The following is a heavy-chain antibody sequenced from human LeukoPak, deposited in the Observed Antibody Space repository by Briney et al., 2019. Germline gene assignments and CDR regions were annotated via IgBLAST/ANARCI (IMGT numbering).Heavy chain of an antibody. CDR1: GGSISSGGYS. Sequence: SETLSLTCAVSGGSISSGGYSWSWIRQPPGKGLEWIGYIYYSGSTNYNPSLKSRVTISVDTSKNQFSLKLSSVTAADTAVYYCARDKNGFDPWGQGTLVTVSS. CDR3: ARDKNGFDP. D-gene: IGHD4-17*01. J-gene: IGHJ5*02. CDR2: IYYSGST. V-gene: IGHV4-61*08.